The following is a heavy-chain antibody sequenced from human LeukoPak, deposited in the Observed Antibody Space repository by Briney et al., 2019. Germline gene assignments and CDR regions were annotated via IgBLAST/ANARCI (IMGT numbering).Heavy chain of an antibody. J-gene: IGHJ4*02. V-gene: IGHV4-4*02. CDR3: ARVGDSSGYSVDY. CDR2: IYHSGST. CDR1: GGSISSSNW. Sequence: PSETLSLTCAVSGGSISSSNWWSWVRRPPGKGLEWIGEIYHSGSTNYNPSLKSRVTISVDKSKNQFSLKLSSVTAADTAVYYCARVGDSSGYSVDYWGQGTLVTVSS. D-gene: IGHD3-22*01.